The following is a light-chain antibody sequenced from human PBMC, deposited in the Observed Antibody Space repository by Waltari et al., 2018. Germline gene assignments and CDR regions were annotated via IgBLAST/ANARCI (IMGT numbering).Light chain of an antibody. V-gene: IGLV4-69*01. CDR1: SGHSNNI. CDR3: QTGGHGTWV. J-gene: IGLJ3*02. Sequence: QLVLTQSPSASASLGASVKLTCTLSSGHSNNIIAWLQQRPEKGPRYLLKVNSDGSNNKGDEIPDRFSGSSSGAERYLTISSVQSEDEADYYCQTGGHGTWVFGGGTTLTVL. CDR2: VNSDGSN.